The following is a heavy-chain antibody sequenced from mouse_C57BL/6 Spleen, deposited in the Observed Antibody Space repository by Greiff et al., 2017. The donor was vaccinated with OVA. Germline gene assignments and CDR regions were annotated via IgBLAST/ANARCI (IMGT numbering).Heavy chain of an antibody. Sequence: QVHVKQSGAELVKPGASVKISCKASGYAFSSYWMNWVKQRPGKGLEWIGQIYPGDGDTNYNGKFKGKATLTADKSSSTAYMQLSILTSEDSAVYFCARSVYDYDIYWYFDVWGTGTTVTVSS. V-gene: IGHV1-80*01. J-gene: IGHJ1*03. D-gene: IGHD2-4*01. CDR1: GYAFSSYW. CDR3: ARSVYDYDIYWYFDV. CDR2: IYPGDGDT.